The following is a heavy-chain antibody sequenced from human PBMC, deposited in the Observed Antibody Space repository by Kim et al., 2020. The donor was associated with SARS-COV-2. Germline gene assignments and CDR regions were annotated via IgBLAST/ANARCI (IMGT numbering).Heavy chain of an antibody. CDR2: INVATGGT. V-gene: IGHV1-3*01. D-gene: IGHD3-10*01. Sequence: ASVKVSCKASGYTFSSYGLHWVRQAPGQRLEWMGWINVATGGTKYSQNFQGRVAITRYTSANTAYMELSSLSSEDTAVYYCAREGRDTNAGSWDYWGQGTLVTVSS. J-gene: IGHJ4*02. CDR1: GYTFSSYG. CDR3: AREGRDTNAGSWDY.